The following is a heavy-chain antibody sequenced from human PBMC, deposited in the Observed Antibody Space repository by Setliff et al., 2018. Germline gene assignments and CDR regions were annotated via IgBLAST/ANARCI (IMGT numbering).Heavy chain of an antibody. V-gene: IGHV7-4-1*02. Sequence: SSVKVSCKASGYSLSNYVMNWVRQAPGQGLEWMGWINTKTGDPSYAQGYTGRFAFSLDTSDSTTYLDISTLKAEDTATYFCARSDHLVTTTFDYWGQGTLVTVSS. CDR2: INTKTGDP. CDR3: ARSDHLVTTTFDY. D-gene: IGHD4-17*01. CDR1: GYSLSNYV. J-gene: IGHJ4*01.